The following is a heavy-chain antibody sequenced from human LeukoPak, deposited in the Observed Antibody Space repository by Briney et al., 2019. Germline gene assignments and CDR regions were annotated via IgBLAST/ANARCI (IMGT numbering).Heavy chain of an antibody. CDR2: IYRNGSTT. CDR3: GATTNGAAGTFGWFDP. Sequence: SGGSLSLSCAVSGFSLSNYWVHWVRQAPGKGLVWISRIYRNGSTTNYADSVHSRFTTSRDNSKNTLYLQMNSLRAEDTAVYYCGATTNGAAGTFGWFDPWGQGTLVTVSS. V-gene: IGHV3-74*01. J-gene: IGHJ5*02. CDR1: GFSLSNYW. D-gene: IGHD6-13*01.